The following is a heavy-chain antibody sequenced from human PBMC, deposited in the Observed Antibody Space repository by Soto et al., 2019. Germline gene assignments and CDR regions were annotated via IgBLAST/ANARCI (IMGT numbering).Heavy chain of an antibody. Sequence: SETLSLTCAVYGGSFSGYYWSWIRQPPGKGLEWIGEINHSGSTNYNPSLKSRVTISVDTFKNQFSLKLSSVTAADTAVYYCARARAVTTDPEFDYWGQGTLVTVSS. CDR1: GGSFSGYY. CDR2: INHSGST. D-gene: IGHD4-4*01. J-gene: IGHJ4*02. CDR3: ARARAVTTDPEFDY. V-gene: IGHV4-34*01.